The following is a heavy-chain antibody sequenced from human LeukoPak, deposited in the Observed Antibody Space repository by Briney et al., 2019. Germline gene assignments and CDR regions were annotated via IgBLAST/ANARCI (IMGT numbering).Heavy chain of an antibody. V-gene: IGHV3-23*01. CDR3: AKDWEWREFTLLYYYYGMDV. CDR1: GFTFSSYA. CDR2: ISGSGGST. Sequence: PGGSLRLSCAASGFTFSSYAMSWVRQAPGKGLEWVSAISGSGGSTYYADSVKGRFTISRDNSKNTLYLQMNSLRAEDTAVYYCAKDWEWREFTLLYYYYGMDVWGQGTTVTVSS. J-gene: IGHJ6*02. D-gene: IGHD1-26*01.